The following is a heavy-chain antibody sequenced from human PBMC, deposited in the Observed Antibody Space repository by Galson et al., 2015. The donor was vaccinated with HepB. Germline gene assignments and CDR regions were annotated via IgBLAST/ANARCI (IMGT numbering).Heavy chain of an antibody. J-gene: IGHJ4*02. V-gene: IGHV1-69*13. CDR2: IIPIFGTA. D-gene: IGHD3-9*01. Sequence: SVKVSCKASGGTFSSYAISWVRQAPGQGLEWMGGIIPIFGTANYAQKFQGRVTITADESTSTAYMELSSLRSEDTAVYYCARVEYLTGYSYFDYWGQGTLVTVSS. CDR3: ARVEYLTGYSYFDY. CDR1: GGTFSSYA.